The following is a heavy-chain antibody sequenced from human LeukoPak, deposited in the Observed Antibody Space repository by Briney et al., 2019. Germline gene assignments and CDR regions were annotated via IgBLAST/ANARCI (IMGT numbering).Heavy chain of an antibody. J-gene: IGHJ4*02. Sequence: GGSLRLSCAASGFTFSSYAMSWVRQAPGKGLEWVSAISGSGGGTYYADSVKGRFTISRDNSKNTLYLQMNSLRAEDTAVYYCARGTSTTVTIFDYWGQGTLVTVSS. CDR1: GFTFSSYA. V-gene: IGHV3-23*01. CDR2: ISGSGGGT. CDR3: ARGTSTTVTIFDY. D-gene: IGHD4-17*01.